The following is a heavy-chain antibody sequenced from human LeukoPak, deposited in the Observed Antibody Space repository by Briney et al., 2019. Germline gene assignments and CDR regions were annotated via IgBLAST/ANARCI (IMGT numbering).Heavy chain of an antibody. V-gene: IGHV3-74*01. CDR3: ARRAVAGGFYGW. CDR1: GFTFSADW. D-gene: IGHD6-19*01. CDR2: INGDGSSI. Sequence: PWGALRLSCAASGFTFSADWMHWVRQAPGKGPAWVSRINGDGSSINYADSVKGRFTISRDNAKNTLYLQMNSLRAEDTAVYYCARRAVAGGFYGWWGQGTLVTVSS. J-gene: IGHJ4*02.